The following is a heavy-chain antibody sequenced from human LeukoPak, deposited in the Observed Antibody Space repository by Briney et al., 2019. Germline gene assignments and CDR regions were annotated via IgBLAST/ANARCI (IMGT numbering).Heavy chain of an antibody. Sequence: AGGSLRLSCAASGFTFSSYGMHWVRQAPGKGLEWVAVIWNDGSKKYYADSVKGRFTISRDNAKNSLYLQMNSLRDDDTAVYYCASATGDYWGQGTLVTVSS. CDR1: GFTFSSYG. D-gene: IGHD1-1*01. CDR3: ASATGDY. V-gene: IGHV3-33*01. J-gene: IGHJ4*02. CDR2: IWNDGSKK.